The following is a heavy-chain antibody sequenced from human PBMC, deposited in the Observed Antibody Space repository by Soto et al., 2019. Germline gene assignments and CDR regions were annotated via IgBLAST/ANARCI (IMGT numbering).Heavy chain of an antibody. D-gene: IGHD2-15*01. V-gene: IGHV1-2*04. CDR1: GYTFTGYY. Sequence: ASVKVSCKASGYTFTGYYMHWVRQAPGQGLEWMGWINPNSGGTNYAQKFQGWVTMTRDTSISTAYMELSRLRSDDTAVYYCARGGLGSGGSSSTWFDYWGQGTLVTVSS. CDR2: INPNSGGT. J-gene: IGHJ4*02. CDR3: ARGGLGSGGSSSTWFDY.